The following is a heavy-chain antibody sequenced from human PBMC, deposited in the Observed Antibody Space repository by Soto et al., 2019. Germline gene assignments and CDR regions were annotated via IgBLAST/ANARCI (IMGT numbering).Heavy chain of an antibody. Sequence: GGSQRLSCAASGFTVSNNHMTWVRQAPGRGPEWVSTIYCNDNTYYADSVKGRFTISRDNSKNILYLQMNSLRAEDTAVYYCARGLDSAKAGFWGQATLVSVSS. CDR1: GFTVSNNH. D-gene: IGHD5-18*01. J-gene: IGHJ4*02. V-gene: IGHV3-53*01. CDR3: ARGLDSAKAGF. CDR2: IYCNDNT.